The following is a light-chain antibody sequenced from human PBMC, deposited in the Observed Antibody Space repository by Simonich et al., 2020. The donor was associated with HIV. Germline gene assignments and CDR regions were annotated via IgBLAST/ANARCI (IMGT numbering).Light chain of an antibody. CDR2: DAS. Sequence: EIVLTQSPATLSLSPGERATLSCRASQSVSSYLAWYQQKPGQAPRLLIYDASNRATGIPARFSGSGSGTDFTLTISSLQSEDFAVYYCQQYNKWPPLTFGGGTKVEIK. V-gene: IGKV3-11*01. CDR1: QSVSSY. J-gene: IGKJ4*01. CDR3: QQYNKWPPLT.